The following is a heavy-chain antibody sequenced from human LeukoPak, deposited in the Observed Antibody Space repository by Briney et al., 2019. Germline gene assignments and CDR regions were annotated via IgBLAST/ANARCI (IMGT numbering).Heavy chain of an antibody. CDR3: ARDPGYSSSWEYYYYYGMDV. J-gene: IGHJ6*02. CDR1: GYTFTSYG. CDR2: ISAYNGNT. Sequence: GASVKFSCKASGYTFTSYGISWVRQAPGQGLEWMGWISAYNGNTNYAQKLQGRVTMTTDTSTSTAYMELRSLRSDDSAVYYCARDPGYSSSWEYYYYYGMDVWGQGTTVTVSS. D-gene: IGHD6-13*01. V-gene: IGHV1-18*01.